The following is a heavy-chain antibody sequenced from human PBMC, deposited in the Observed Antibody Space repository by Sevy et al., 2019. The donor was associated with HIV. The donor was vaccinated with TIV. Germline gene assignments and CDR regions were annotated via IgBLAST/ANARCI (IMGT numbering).Heavy chain of an antibody. CDR2: ISHDEINK. D-gene: IGHD3-16*01. V-gene: IGHV3-30-3*01. CDR1: GFTLSNYA. J-gene: IGHJ4*02. CDR3: ARDLPHLLPWELSRGSDF. Sequence: GGSLGLSCTAYGFTLSNYAVHWVGQAPGKGLERVAIISHDEINKDFADSVRGRFSNSRDTSKNTIYLQMNSLRPEDTAVYYCARDLPHLLPWELSRGSDFWGQGTLVTVSS.